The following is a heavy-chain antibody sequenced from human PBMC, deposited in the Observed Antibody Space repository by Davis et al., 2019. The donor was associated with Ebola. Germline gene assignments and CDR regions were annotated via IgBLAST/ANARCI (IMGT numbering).Heavy chain of an antibody. CDR2: INPNSGGT. J-gene: IGHJ6*02. CDR3: ARGGITMMVVPRDYYYGLDV. CDR1: GYTFTAYY. V-gene: IGHV1-2*06. D-gene: IGHD3-22*01. Sequence: AASVKVSCKASGYTFTAYYLQWVRQAPGQGLEWVGRINPNSGGTNFAQGFQGRVTMTWDTSTSTAYMELSRLRSDDTAVYYCARGGITMMVVPRDYYYGLDVWGQGTTVTVSS.